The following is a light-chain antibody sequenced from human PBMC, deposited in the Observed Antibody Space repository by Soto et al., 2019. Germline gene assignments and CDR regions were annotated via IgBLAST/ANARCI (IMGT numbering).Light chain of an antibody. CDR1: SSDVGGYNY. V-gene: IGLV2-14*01. J-gene: IGLJ1*01. CDR2: EVS. Sequence: QSVLTQPASVSGSPGQSITISCTGTSSDVGGYNYVSWYQQHPGKAPKLMIYEVSNRPSGVSNRFSGSKSGNTASLTISGLQAEDEADYHCSSYTSSSFFFGTGTKVTVL. CDR3: SSYTSSSFF.